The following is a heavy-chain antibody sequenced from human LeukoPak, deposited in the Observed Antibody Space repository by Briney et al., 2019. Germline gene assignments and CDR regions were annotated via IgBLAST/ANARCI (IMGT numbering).Heavy chain of an antibody. V-gene: IGHV3-15*01. CDR1: GFTFSNAW. J-gene: IGHJ4*02. CDR3: TTGGYNWNSTAFDY. Sequence: GGSLRLSCAASGFTFSNAWMSWVRQAPGKGLEWVGRIKRKTDGGTTDYAAPVKGRFTISRDDSENTLYLQMNSLKTEDTAVYYCTTGGYNWNSTAFDYWGQRTLVTVSS. CDR2: IKRKTDGGTT. D-gene: IGHD1-7*01.